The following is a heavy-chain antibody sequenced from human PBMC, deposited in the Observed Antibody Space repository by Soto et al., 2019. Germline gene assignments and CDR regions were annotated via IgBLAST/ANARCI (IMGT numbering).Heavy chain of an antibody. D-gene: IGHD6-6*01. CDR1: GFTVSSNY. J-gene: IGHJ4*02. CDR2: IYGGGST. Sequence: GGSLRLSCAASGFTVSSNYMSWVRQAPGKGLEWVSVIYGGGSTYYADSVKGRFTISRHNSKNTLYLQMNSLRAEDTAVYYCARGGRYSSSSNDYWGQGTLVTVSS. CDR3: ARGGRYSSSSNDY. V-gene: IGHV3-53*04.